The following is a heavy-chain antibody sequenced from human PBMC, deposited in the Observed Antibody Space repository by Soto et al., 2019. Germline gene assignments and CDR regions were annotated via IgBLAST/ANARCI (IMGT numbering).Heavy chain of an antibody. CDR1: GFTFSSYG. J-gene: IGHJ4*02. V-gene: IGHV3-30*18. D-gene: IGHD2-2*01. CDR3: AKDQDIVVVPARGGSFDY. Sequence: GGSLRLSCAASGFTFSSYGMHWVRQAPGKGLEWVAVISYDGSNKYYADSVKGRFTISRDNSKNTLYLQMNSLRAEDTAVYYCAKDQDIVVVPARGGSFDYWGQGTLVTVSS. CDR2: ISYDGSNK.